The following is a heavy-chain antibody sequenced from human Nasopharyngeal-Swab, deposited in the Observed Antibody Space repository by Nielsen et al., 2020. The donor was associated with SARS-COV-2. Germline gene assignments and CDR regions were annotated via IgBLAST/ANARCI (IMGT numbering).Heavy chain of an antibody. Sequence: GGSLRPSCAASGFTFSSYALSWVRQAPGKGLEWVSAISGSGGSTYYADSVKGRFTISRDNSKNTLYLQMNSLRAEDTAVYYCAKFRDIIDAFDIWGQGTMVTVSS. CDR2: ISGSGGST. CDR1: GFTFSSYA. D-gene: IGHD2-15*01. J-gene: IGHJ3*02. V-gene: IGHV3-23*01. CDR3: AKFRDIIDAFDI.